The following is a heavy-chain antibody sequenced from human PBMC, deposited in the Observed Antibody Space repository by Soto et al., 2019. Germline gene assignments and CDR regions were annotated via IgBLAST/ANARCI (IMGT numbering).Heavy chain of an antibody. Sequence: SGGSLRLSCAASGFAFSIYAMSWVRQAPGKGLEWFSTISSSGGGTFYADSVKGRFTISRDNSRNTLYLQMDSLRAEDTAIYYCAKNYASGWYYFDHWGQGTLVTVSS. J-gene: IGHJ4*02. CDR1: GFAFSIYA. CDR3: AKNYASGWYYFDH. CDR2: ISSSGGGT. V-gene: IGHV3-23*01. D-gene: IGHD3-10*01.